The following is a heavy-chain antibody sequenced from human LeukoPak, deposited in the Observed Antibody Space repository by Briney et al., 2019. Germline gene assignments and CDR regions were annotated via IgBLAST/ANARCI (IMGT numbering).Heavy chain of an antibody. Sequence: SVKVSCKASGGTFSSYAISWVRQAPGQGLEWMGGIIPIFGTANYAQKFQGRVTITADKSTSTAYMELSSLRSEDTAVYYCARDLESPGIAAPGWGQGTLVTVSS. CDR3: ARDLESPGIAAPG. V-gene: IGHV1-69*06. D-gene: IGHD6-13*01. J-gene: IGHJ4*02. CDR1: GGTFSSYA. CDR2: IIPIFGTA.